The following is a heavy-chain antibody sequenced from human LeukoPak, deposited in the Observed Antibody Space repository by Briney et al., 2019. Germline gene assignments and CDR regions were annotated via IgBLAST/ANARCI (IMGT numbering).Heavy chain of an antibody. CDR2: IYPGDSDT. D-gene: IGHD5-18*01. CDR1: GYSFTSYW. Sequence: GESLKISCKGSGYSFTSYWIGWVRQMPGRGLEWMGIIYPGDSDTRYSPSFQGQVTISADKSISTAYLQWSSLTASDTAMYYCARPSLQPYDAFDIWRQGTMVTVSS. CDR3: ARPSLQPYDAFDI. V-gene: IGHV5-51*01. J-gene: IGHJ3*02.